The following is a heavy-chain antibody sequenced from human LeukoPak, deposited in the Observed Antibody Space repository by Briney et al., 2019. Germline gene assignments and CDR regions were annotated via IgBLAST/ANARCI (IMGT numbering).Heavy chain of an antibody. D-gene: IGHD6-19*01. CDR1: GGSISSGSYY. J-gene: IGHJ6*04. CDR3: ARDGWNYSMDV. Sequence: MASQTLSLTCTVSGGSISSGSYYWSWIRQPVGKGLEWIGRIYTSGSTNYNPSLKSRVTISVDTSKNQFSLKLSSVTAADTAVYYCARDGWNYSMDVWGKGTTVTVSS. V-gene: IGHV4-61*02. CDR2: IYTSGST.